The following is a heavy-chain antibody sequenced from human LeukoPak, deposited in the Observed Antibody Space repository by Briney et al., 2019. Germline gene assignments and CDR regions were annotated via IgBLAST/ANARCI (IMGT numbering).Heavy chain of an antibody. D-gene: IGHD5-24*01. CDR2: IKQDGSKK. J-gene: IGHJ4*02. Sequence: LGGSLRLSCVASGFPFISYWMTWVRQAPGKGLEWVANIKQDGSKKSYVDSVKGRFTISRDNAKNSLYLQMNSLRAEDTAIYYCTRVGYIDEGIDYWGQGTLVTVSS. CDR3: TRVGYIDEGIDY. V-gene: IGHV3-7*04. CDR1: GFPFISYW.